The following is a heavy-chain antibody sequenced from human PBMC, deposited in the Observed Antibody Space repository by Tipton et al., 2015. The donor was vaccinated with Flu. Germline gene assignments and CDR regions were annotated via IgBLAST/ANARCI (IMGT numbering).Heavy chain of an antibody. Sequence: TLSLTCSVSEDHMSNFYWSWVRQPAGEGLEWIGRIHTNGKTDYNPSLKSRVAMSIATSKKQFSLHVTSVTAADTAVYYCVREYGTMDYWGQGRLVTGSS. CDR3: VREYGTMDY. D-gene: IGHD1-1*01. V-gene: IGHV4-4*07. CDR2: IHTNGKT. CDR1: EDHMSNFY. J-gene: IGHJ4*02.